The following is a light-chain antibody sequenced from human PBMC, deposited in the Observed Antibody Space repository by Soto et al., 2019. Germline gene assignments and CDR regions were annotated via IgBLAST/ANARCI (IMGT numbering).Light chain of an antibody. V-gene: IGKV1-5*03. Sequence: DIQMTQSPSTLSGSVGDRVTITCRASQTISSWLAWYQQKPGKAPKLLIYKASTLKSGVPSRFSRSGSGTEFTLTISSLQPDDFATYYCQHYNSYSAAFGQGTKVELK. CDR2: KAS. CDR3: QHYNSYSAA. J-gene: IGKJ1*01. CDR1: QTISSW.